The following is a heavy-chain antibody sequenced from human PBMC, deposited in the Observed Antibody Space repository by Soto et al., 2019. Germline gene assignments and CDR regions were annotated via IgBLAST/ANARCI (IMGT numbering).Heavy chain of an antibody. CDR1: GFSLSTSGVG. V-gene: IGHV2-5*02. Sequence: QITLKESGPTLVKPTQTLTLTCTFSGFSLSTSGVGVGWIRQPPGKALEWLALIYWDDDKRYSPSLKSRLTITKDTSKNQVVRTMTNMYPVDTATYYCAHRGSGSGGSCYPYWGQGTLVTVSS. J-gene: IGHJ4*02. CDR3: AHRGSGSGGSCYPY. CDR2: IYWDDDK. D-gene: IGHD2-15*01.